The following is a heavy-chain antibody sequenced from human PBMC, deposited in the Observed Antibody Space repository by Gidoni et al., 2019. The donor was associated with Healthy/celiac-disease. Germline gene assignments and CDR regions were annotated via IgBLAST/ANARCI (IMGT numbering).Heavy chain of an antibody. Sequence: QVQLQPWGAGLLKPSATLSLTCAVYGGSFSGYYWSWIRQPPGKGLEWIGEINHSGSTNYNPSLKSRVTISVDTSKNQFSLKLSSVTAADTAVYYCARDVDTAMALFDYWGQGTLVTVFS. V-gene: IGHV4-34*01. CDR1: GGSFSGYY. D-gene: IGHD5-18*01. CDR3: ARDVDTAMALFDY. CDR2: INHSGST. J-gene: IGHJ4*02.